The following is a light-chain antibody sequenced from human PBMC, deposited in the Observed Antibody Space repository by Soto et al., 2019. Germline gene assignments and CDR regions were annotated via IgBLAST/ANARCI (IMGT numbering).Light chain of an antibody. Sequence: NQLTHSPSALSVSVGDRVTITCRASQGISSYLAWYQQKPGKAPKLLIYKASSLESGVPSRFSGSGSGTEFTLTISSLQADDGTTYYCQQYNSYSWTFGQGTKVDI. CDR2: KAS. CDR3: QQYNSYSWT. V-gene: IGKV1-5*03. CDR1: QGISSY. J-gene: IGKJ1*01.